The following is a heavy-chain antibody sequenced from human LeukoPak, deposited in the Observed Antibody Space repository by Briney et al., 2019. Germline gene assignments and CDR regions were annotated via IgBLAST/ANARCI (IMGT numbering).Heavy chain of an antibody. V-gene: IGHV3-30*18. CDR3: AKELFDEAYDSSGYYYVPFDY. CDR2: ISYDGSNE. CDR1: GFTFSSYG. J-gene: IGHJ4*02. Sequence: GGSLRLSCAASGFTFSSYGMHWVRQAPGKGLEWVAVISYDGSNEYYADSVKGRFTISRDNSKNTLYLQMNSLRAEDTAVYYCAKELFDEAYDSSGYYYVPFDYWGQGTLVTVSS. D-gene: IGHD3-22*01.